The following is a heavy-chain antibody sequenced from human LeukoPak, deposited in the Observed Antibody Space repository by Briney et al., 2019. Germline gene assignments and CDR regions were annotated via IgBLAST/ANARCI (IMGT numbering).Heavy chain of an antibody. Sequence: GGSLRLSRAASGFTFSSYWMHWVRQAPGKGLVWVSRINSDGSSTSYADSVKGRFTISRDNAKNTLYLQMNSLRAGDTAVYYCAKVDPTLGYCSGGSCHTFDYWGQGTLVTVSS. J-gene: IGHJ4*02. D-gene: IGHD2-15*01. V-gene: IGHV3-74*01. CDR3: AKVDPTLGYCSGGSCHTFDY. CDR1: GFTFSSYW. CDR2: INSDGSST.